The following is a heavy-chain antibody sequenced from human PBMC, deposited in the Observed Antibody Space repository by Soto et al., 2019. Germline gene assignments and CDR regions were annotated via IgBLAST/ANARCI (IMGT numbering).Heavy chain of an antibody. CDR2: IKQDGSEK. CDR1: GFTFSSYW. D-gene: IGHD1-26*01. CDR3: ARAGRGELENRPWGY. Sequence: EVQLVESGGGLVQPGGSLRLSCAASGFTFSSYWMSWVRQAPGKGLEWVANIKQDGSEKYYVDSVKGRFTISRDNAKNSLYLQMNSLRAEDTAVYYCARAGRGELENRPWGYWGQGTLVTVSS. V-gene: IGHV3-7*04. J-gene: IGHJ4*02.